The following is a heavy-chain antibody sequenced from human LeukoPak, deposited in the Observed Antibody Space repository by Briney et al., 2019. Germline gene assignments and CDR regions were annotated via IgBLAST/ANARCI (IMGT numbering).Heavy chain of an antibody. CDR1: GFTFSSYA. D-gene: IGHD4-17*01. V-gene: IGHV3-23*01. Sequence: GGSLRLSCAASGFTFSSYAMSWVRQAPGKGLEWVSSINSGDNTYYAGSVKGRFTISRDNSKNTLYLQMNSLGADDTAVYYCARRSTVTRTYSFDYRGQGTLVTVSS. J-gene: IGHJ4*02. CDR2: INSGDNT. CDR3: ARRSTVTRTYSFDY.